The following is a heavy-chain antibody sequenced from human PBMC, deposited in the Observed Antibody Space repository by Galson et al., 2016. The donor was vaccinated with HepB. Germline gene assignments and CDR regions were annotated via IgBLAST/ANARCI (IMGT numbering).Heavy chain of an antibody. Sequence: ISGDSVSSKSAAWNWIRHSPSRGLEWLGRTYHTSNWYSDYAVSVKSRITINPDTSKNQFSLQLNSVTPEDTAVYYCARGHLVVPFSFYFDYWGQGSLVTVSS. V-gene: IGHV6-1*01. CDR1: GDSVSSKSAA. D-gene: IGHD2-15*01. J-gene: IGHJ4*02. CDR3: ARGHLVVPFSFYFDY. CDR2: TYHTSNWYS.